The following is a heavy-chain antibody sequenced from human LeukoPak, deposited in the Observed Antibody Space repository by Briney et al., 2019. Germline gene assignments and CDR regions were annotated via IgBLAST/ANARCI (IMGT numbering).Heavy chain of an antibody. Sequence: PGGSLRLSCAASGFTFSSYWMHWVRQAPGKGLVWVSRINNDGSITRYADSVKGRFTISRDNAKNTLYLQMNSLRAEDTAVYYCTRAHTNCYDSSGYWGQGTLVTVSS. CDR3: TRAHTNCYDSSGY. CDR1: GFTFSSYW. V-gene: IGHV3-74*01. CDR2: INNDGSIT. D-gene: IGHD3-22*01. J-gene: IGHJ4*02.